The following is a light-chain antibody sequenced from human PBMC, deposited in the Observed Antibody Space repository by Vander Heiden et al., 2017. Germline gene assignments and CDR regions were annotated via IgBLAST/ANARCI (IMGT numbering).Light chain of an antibody. Sequence: EIVMTQSPGTLSVSPGERATLSCRASQSVSSNLAWYQQKPGQAPRLLIYGASTRATGVPARFSGSGSGTEFTLTISSLQSEDFAVYYCRQDDNWYTFGQRTKLEIK. CDR3: RQDDNWYT. J-gene: IGKJ2*01. V-gene: IGKV3-15*01. CDR2: GAS. CDR1: QSVSSN.